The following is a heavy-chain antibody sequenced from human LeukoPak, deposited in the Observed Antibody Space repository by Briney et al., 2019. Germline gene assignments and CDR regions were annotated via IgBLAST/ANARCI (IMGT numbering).Heavy chain of an antibody. D-gene: IGHD6-6*01. J-gene: IGHJ4*02. CDR2: IKQDGSEI. CDR3: AKLIAPRTIYDY. V-gene: IGHV3-7*01. CDR1: GFTFSTYW. Sequence: GGSLRLSCAASGFTFSTYWMSWVRQAPGKGLEWVASIKQDGSEIHYVGSVKGRYTISRDNAKNSLYLQMNSLRAEDTAVYYCAKLIAPRTIYDYWGQGTLVTVSS.